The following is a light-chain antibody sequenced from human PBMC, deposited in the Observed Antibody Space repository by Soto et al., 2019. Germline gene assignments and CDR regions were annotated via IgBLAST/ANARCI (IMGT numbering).Light chain of an antibody. V-gene: IGLV2-14*01. J-gene: IGLJ3*02. CDR3: SSYTTAYTQV. CDR1: SSDVGHYDY. Sequence: QSALTQPASVSGSPGQSITISCTGTSSDVGHYDYVSWYQQHPGKVPKLIISEVTTRPSGVSDRLSGSKSGNTASLTISRLQDEDEAHYYCSSYTTAYTQVFGGGTKLTVL. CDR2: EVT.